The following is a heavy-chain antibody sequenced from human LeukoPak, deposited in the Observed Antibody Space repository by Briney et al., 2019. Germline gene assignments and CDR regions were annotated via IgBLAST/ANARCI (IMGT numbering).Heavy chain of an antibody. CDR2: IYSGGST. Sequence: GGSLRLSCAASGFTVSSNYMSWVRQAPGKGLEWVSVIYSGGSTYYADSVKGRFTISRDNSKNTLYLQMNSLRAEDTAVYCCASPTPRIADAFDIWGQGTMVTVSS. J-gene: IGHJ3*02. CDR1: GFTVSSNY. V-gene: IGHV3-53*01. D-gene: IGHD2-21*01. CDR3: ASPTPRIADAFDI.